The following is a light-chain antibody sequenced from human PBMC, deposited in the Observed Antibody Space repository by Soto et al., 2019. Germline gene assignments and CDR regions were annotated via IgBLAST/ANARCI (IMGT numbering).Light chain of an antibody. V-gene: IGKV1-5*01. Sequence: DIQMTQSPSTLSASVGDRVTITCRASQSISSWLAWYQQKPGKAPKLLIYDASSLESGVPSRFSGSGSATEFTLTISSLQPDDFATYYCQQYNNYWTFGQGTKLDIK. CDR3: QQYNNYWT. J-gene: IGKJ1*01. CDR2: DAS. CDR1: QSISSW.